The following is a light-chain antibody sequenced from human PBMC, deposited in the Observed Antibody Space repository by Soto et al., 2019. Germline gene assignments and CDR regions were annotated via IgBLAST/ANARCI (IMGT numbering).Light chain of an antibody. CDR2: DAS. J-gene: IGKJ4*01. CDR3: QQRSNWPRT. Sequence: VLTQSPVTLTLSPGERATLSCRASQSSSSYLAWYQQKPGQAPRLLIYDASNRATGIPARFSGGGSGTDFTLTISSLEPEDFAVYYCQQRSNWPRTFGGGTKVEIK. V-gene: IGKV3-11*01. CDR1: QSSSSY.